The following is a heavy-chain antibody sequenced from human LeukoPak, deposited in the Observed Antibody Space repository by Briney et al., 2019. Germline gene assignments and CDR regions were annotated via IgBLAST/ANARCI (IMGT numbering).Heavy chain of an antibody. CDR2: IIPIFGIA. CDR3: ASGGPDIVVVPAAAYFDY. CDR1: GGTFSSYA. J-gene: IGHJ4*02. V-gene: IGHV1-69*04. Sequence: SVKVSCKASGGTFSSYAISWVRQAPGQGLEWMGRIIPIFGIANYAQKFQGRVTITADKSTSTAYMELSSLRSEDTAVYYCASGGPDIVVVPAAAYFDYWGPGTLVTVS. D-gene: IGHD2-2*01.